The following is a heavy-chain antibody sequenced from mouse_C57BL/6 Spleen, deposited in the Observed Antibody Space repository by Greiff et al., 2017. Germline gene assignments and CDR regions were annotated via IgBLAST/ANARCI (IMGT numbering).Heavy chain of an antibody. CDR2: INPGSGST. V-gene: IGHV1-55*01. Sequence: QVQLQQSGAELVKPGASVKMSCKASGYTFTSYWITWVKQRPGQGLEWIGDINPGSGSTNYNEKFNSKATLTVDTYSSTAFMQLSSMTSEDTAVYYCARSKGCAWFADWGKGTLVTVSA. CDR1: GYTFTSYW. J-gene: IGHJ3*01. CDR3: ARSKGCAWFAD.